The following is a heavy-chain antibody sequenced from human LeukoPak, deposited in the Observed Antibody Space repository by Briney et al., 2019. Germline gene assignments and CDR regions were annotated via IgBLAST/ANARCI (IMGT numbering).Heavy chain of an antibody. CDR2: ISYDGSNK. V-gene: IGHV3-30*19. D-gene: IGHD3-22*01. Sequence: PGGSLRLSCAASGFTFSSYGMHWVRQAPGKGLEWVAVISYDGSNKYYADSVKGRFTISRDNSKNTLYLQMNSLRAEDTAVYYCARVVSKHYYDTGDYWGQGTLVTVSS. CDR3: ARVVSKHYYDTGDY. J-gene: IGHJ4*02. CDR1: GFTFSSYG.